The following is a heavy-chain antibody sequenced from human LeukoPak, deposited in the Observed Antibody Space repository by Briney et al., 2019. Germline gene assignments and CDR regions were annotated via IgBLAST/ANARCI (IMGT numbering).Heavy chain of an antibody. Sequence: ASVKVSFKASGYTFTSYDINWVRQATGQGLEWMGWMNPNSGNTGYAQKFQGRVTMTRNTSISTAYMELSSLRPEDTAVYYCARGSDEWELLSGSFDYWGQGTLVTVSS. J-gene: IGHJ4*02. D-gene: IGHD1-26*01. CDR2: MNPNSGNT. CDR1: GYTFTSYD. V-gene: IGHV1-8*01. CDR3: ARGSDEWELLSGSFDY.